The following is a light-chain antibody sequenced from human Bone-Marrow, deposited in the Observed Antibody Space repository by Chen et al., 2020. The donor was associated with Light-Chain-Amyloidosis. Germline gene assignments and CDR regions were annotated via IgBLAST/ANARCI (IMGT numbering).Light chain of an antibody. V-gene: IGLV3-21*02. CDR2: DDS. CDR3: QVWDRSSDRPV. Sequence: SYVLTQPSSGSVAPGQPATIAWGGNNIGSTSVHWYQQTPGQAHLLVVYDDSDRPSGIPERLSGSNSGNTATLTISRVEAGDEADYYCQVWDRSSDRPVFGGGTKLTVL. CDR1: NIGSTS. J-gene: IGLJ3*02.